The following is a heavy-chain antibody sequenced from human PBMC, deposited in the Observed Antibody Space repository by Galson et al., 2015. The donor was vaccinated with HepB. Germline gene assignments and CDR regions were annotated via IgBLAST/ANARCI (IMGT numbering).Heavy chain of an antibody. CDR3: AAHGSGSYFRDY. V-gene: IGHV1-69*04. J-gene: IGHJ4*02. Sequence: SVKVSCKASGGTFSSYAISWVRQAPGQGLEWMGRIIPILGIANYAQKFQGRVTITADTSASTAYMELSSLRSEDTAVYYCAAHGSGSYFRDYWGQGTLVTVSS. D-gene: IGHD3-10*01. CDR2: IIPILGIA. CDR1: GGTFSSYA.